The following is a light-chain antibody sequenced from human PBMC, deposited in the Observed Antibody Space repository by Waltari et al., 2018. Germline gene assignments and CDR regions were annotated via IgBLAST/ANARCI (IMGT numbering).Light chain of an antibody. CDR1: RIDVESYNL. Sequence: QSALTQPAYVSGSPGQSITLSCTGSRIDVESYNLVSWYQQNPGKAPKLIIYEVNKRPSGVSYRFSGAKSGNTASLTISGLQADDEADYYCCSYAGTSIYVFGTGTKVTV. CDR3: CSYAGTSIYV. J-gene: IGLJ1*01. CDR2: EVN. V-gene: IGLV2-23*02.